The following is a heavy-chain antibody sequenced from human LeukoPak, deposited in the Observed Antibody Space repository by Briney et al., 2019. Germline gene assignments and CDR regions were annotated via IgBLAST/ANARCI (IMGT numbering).Heavy chain of an antibody. CDR1: GFTFSSYA. J-gene: IGHJ4*02. V-gene: IGHV3-23*01. CDR2: ISGSGGST. D-gene: IGHD2-2*01. Sequence: GGSLRLSCAASGFTFSSYAMSWVRQAPGKGLEWVSAISGSGGSTYYADSVKGRFTISRDNSKNTLYLQMNSLRAEDTAVYYCAKVRRYCSGTSCYSVTISGGTGFDYWGQGTLVTVSS. CDR3: AKVRRYCSGTSCYSVTISGGTGFDY.